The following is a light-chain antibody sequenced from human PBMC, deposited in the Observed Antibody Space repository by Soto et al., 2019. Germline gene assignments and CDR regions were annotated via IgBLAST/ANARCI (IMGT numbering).Light chain of an antibody. CDR2: DVR. CDR3: SSYTTISTDV. J-gene: IGLJ1*01. Sequence: QSALTQPASVSGSPGQSITISCTGTSSDVGGYNYVSWYQQHPGKAPKLMIYDVRNRPSGVSNRFSGSKSVNTASLTISGLQAEYEADYYCSSYTTISTDVFGTGTQLTVL. V-gene: IGLV2-14*03. CDR1: SSDVGGYNY.